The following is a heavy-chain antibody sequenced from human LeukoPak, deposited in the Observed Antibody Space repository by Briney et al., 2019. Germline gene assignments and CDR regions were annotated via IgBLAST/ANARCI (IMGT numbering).Heavy chain of an antibody. CDR2: ISGSGGST. J-gene: IGHJ4*02. Sequence: GGSLRLSCAASGFTFSSYAMSWVRQAPGKGLEWVSAISGSGGSTYYADSVKGRFTISRDNSKNTLYLQMNSLRAEDTAVYYCVNPIWGSAYFDYWGQGTLVTVSS. CDR3: VNPIWGSAYFDY. CDR1: GFTFSSYA. D-gene: IGHD7-27*01. V-gene: IGHV3-23*01.